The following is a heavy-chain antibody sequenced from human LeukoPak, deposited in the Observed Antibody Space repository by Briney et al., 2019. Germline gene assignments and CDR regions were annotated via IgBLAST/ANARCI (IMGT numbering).Heavy chain of an antibody. J-gene: IGHJ4*02. D-gene: IGHD5-18*01. CDR2: ISGSGGST. CDR1: GFTFTSYS. V-gene: IGHV3-23*01. CDR3: ANSRGYSYGLSFDY. Sequence: GGSLRLSCAASGFTFTSYSMNWVRQAPGKGLEWVSAISGSGGSTYYADSVKGRFTISRDNSKNTLYLQMNSLRAGDTAVYYCANSRGYSYGLSFDYWGQGTLVTVSS.